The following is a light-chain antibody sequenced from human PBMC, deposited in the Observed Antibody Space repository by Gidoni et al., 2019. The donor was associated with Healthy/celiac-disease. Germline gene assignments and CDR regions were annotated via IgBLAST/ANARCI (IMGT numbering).Light chain of an antibody. Sequence: EIVLTPSPGTLSLSPGERATLACRASQSVSSSYLAWQQQKPGQAPRLLIYGASSRSTGIPDSFSGSGSGTDFTLTISRLEPEDFAVYYCQQYGSSRRWTFGQGTKVEIK. CDR1: QSVSSSY. CDR2: GAS. J-gene: IGKJ1*01. CDR3: QQYGSSRRWT. V-gene: IGKV3-20*01.